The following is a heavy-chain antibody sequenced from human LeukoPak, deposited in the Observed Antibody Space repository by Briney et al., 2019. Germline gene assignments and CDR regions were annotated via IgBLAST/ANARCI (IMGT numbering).Heavy chain of an antibody. D-gene: IGHD2-21*02. CDR3: TKDITAGGADV. J-gene: IGHJ6*02. CDR2: ISWNSGSI. CDR1: GFTFDDYA. V-gene: IGHV3-9*01. Sequence: GGSLRLSCAASGFTFDDYAMHWVRQAPGKGLEWVSGISWNSGSIGYADSVKGRFTISRDNAKNSLYLQMNSLRAEDTALYYCTKDITAGGADVWGQGTTVTVS.